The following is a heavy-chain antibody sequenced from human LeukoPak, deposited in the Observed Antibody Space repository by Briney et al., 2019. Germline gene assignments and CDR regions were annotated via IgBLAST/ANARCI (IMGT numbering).Heavy chain of an antibody. D-gene: IGHD2-2*01. J-gene: IGHJ4*02. CDR2: IIPIFGTA. Sequence: SVKVSCKASGGTFSSYAISWVRQAPGQGLEWMGGIIPIFGTANYAQKFQGRVTITADESTSTAYMELSSLRSEDTAVYYCARARIVVVPAAMEYYFDYWGQGTLVTVSS. V-gene: IGHV1-69*13. CDR1: GGTFSSYA. CDR3: ARARIVVVPAAMEYYFDY.